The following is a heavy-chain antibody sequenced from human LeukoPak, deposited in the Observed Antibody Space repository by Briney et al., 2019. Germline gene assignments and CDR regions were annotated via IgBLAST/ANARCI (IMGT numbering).Heavy chain of an antibody. J-gene: IGHJ5*02. V-gene: IGHV1-46*01. D-gene: IGHD1-20*01. CDR1: RYTFTSYY. CDR2: INPSGGST. CDR3: ARDGNDSGINGVDWFDP. Sequence: GASVKVSCKASRYTFTSYYMHWVRQAPGQGLEWMGIINPSGGSTSYAQKFQGRVTMTRDTSTSTVYMELSSLRSEDTAMYYCARDGNDSGINGVDWFDPWGQGTLVSVSS.